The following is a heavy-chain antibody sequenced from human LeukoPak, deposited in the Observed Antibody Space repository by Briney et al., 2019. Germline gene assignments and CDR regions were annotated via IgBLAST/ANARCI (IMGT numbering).Heavy chain of an antibody. D-gene: IGHD4-17*01. Sequence: GGSLRLSCAASGFTFSNYAVSWVCQAPGEGLQWVSTIGGSGDNRYYEDSVKGRFTISRDNSRNTVYLQVHGLRADDTAVYYCARNSYGDYWFFDLWGRGTLVTVSS. CDR3: ARNSYGDYWFFDL. J-gene: IGHJ2*01. V-gene: IGHV3-23*01. CDR2: IGGSGDNR. CDR1: GFTFSNYA.